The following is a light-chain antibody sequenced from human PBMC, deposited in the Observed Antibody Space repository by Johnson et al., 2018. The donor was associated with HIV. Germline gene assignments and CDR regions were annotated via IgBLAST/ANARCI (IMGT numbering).Light chain of an antibody. CDR2: END. V-gene: IGLV1-51*02. CDR3: GTWDTSLSAGV. J-gene: IGLJ1*01. Sequence: QPVLTQPPSVSAAPGQKVTISCYGSSSNIGNHYVSWYQHLPGTAPKLLIYENDKRPSGIPDRFSGSKSGTSATLGITGLQTGDEADYYCGTWDTSLSAGVFGTGTRVTVL. CDR1: SSNIGNHY.